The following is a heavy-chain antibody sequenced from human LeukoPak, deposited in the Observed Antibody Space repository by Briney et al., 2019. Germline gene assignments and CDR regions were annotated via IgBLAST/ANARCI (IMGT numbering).Heavy chain of an antibody. CDR3: ARGDAPTYYYDSSGYLWFDP. V-gene: IGHV1-69*02. Sequence: SVKVSCKASGGTFSSYTISWVRQAPGQGLEWMGRIIPILGIANYAQKFQGRVTITADKSTSTAYMELSSLRSEDTAVYYCARGDAPTYYYDSSGYLWFDPWGQGTLVTVSS. CDR1: GGTFSSYT. CDR2: IIPILGIA. J-gene: IGHJ5*02. D-gene: IGHD3-22*01.